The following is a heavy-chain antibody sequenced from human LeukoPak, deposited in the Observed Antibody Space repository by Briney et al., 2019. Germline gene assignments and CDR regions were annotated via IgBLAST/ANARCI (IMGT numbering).Heavy chain of an antibody. CDR1: GGSISSSSYY. J-gene: IGHJ6*03. V-gene: IGHV4-39*01. CDR3: AGARYYYYYMDV. Sequence: SETLSLTCTVSGGSISSSSYYWGWIRQPPGKGLEWIGSIYYSGSTYYNPSLKSRVTISVDTSKNQFSLKLSSVTAADTAVYYCAGARYYYYYMDVWGKGTTVTISS. CDR2: IYYSGST.